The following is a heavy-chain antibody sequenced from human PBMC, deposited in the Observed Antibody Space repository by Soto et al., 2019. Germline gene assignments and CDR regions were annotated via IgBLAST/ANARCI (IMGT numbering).Heavy chain of an antibody. J-gene: IGHJ4*02. V-gene: IGHV1-69*08. CDR1: GGTFSSYT. D-gene: IGHD2-15*01. CDR3: ARDIVVVVAATPSFNY. Sequence: QVQLVQSGAEVKKPGSSVKVSCKASGGTFSSYTISWVRQAPGQGLEWMGRIIPILGIANYAQKFQGRVTLTADKSTRTASMERSSLRSEDTAVSSCARDIVVVVAATPSFNYWGQGTLVTVAS. CDR2: IIPILGIA.